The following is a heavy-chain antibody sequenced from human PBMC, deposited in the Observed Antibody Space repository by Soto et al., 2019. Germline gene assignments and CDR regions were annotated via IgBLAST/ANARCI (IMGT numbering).Heavy chain of an antibody. D-gene: IGHD3-10*01. CDR3: TTGLVRGGNGMDV. J-gene: IGHJ6*02. CDR2: IKSKTDGGTT. CDR1: GFTFSNAW. Sequence: EVQLVESGGGLVKPGGSLRLSCAASGFTFSNAWMSWVRQAPGKGLEWVGRIKSKTDGGTTDYAAPVKGRFTISREDSKNTLYLQINSLKTEDTAVYYCTTGLVRGGNGMDVWGQGTTVTVSS. V-gene: IGHV3-15*01.